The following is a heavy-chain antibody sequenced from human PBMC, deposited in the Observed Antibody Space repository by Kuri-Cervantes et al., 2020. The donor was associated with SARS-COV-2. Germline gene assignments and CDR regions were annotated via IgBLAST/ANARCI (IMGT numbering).Heavy chain of an antibody. V-gene: IGHV3-30*03. CDR1: GFTFTSHA. J-gene: IGHJ3*02. D-gene: IGHD1-1*01. Sequence: GGSLRLSCAVSGFTFTSHAMHWVRQAPGKGLEWVALISYDGSNKYYADSVKGRFTISRDNSKNTLYLQMNSLRAEDTAVYYCAAELADAFDIWGQGTMVTVSS. CDR2: ISYDGSNK. CDR3: AAELADAFDI.